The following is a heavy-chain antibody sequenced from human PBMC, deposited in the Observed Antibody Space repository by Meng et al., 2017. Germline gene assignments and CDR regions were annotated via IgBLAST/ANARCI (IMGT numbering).Heavy chain of an antibody. CDR2: MKSNVDGGTV. V-gene: IGHV3-15*01. CDR3: AKSHLDLDY. CDR1: GFTFSNAW. J-gene: IGHJ4*02. Sequence: LTGAASGFTFSNAWMTWVRQAPGKGLEWIGRMKSNVDGGTVDYAAAVKGRFFISRDDSENTFYLQMNSLRAEDTAVYYCAKSHLDLDYWGQGTLVTVSS.